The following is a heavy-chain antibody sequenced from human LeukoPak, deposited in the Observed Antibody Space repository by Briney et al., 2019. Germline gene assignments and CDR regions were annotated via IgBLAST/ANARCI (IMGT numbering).Heavy chain of an antibody. CDR2: MSASVSFT. CDR1: GFTFSNYS. V-gene: IGHV3-23*01. J-gene: IGHJ4*02. CDR3: AKDTAGSGWTLDY. Sequence: GGSLRLSCAASGFTFSNYSMNWVRQAPGKGLEWVSAMSASVSFTYYADSVKGRFTISRDNSKNTLYLRMNTLRAEDTAVYYCAKDTAGSGWTLDYWGQGTLVTVS. D-gene: IGHD6-19*01.